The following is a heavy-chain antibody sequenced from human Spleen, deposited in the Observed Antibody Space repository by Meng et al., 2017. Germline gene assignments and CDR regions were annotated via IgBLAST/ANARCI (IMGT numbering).Heavy chain of an antibody. CDR2: INDSGST. Sequence: GQLQQSGAGLLKPSETLSLPCAVYGGTISGYYWSWIRQPPGKGLEWIGEINDSGSTNYNPSLKSRVTISKDTSNNPFSLKLSSVTAADTAVYYCARTIGVEYSSSWYYFDYWGQGTLVTVSS. CDR3: ARTIGVEYSSSWYYFDY. D-gene: IGHD6-13*01. V-gene: IGHV4-34*01. CDR1: GGTISGYY. J-gene: IGHJ4*02.